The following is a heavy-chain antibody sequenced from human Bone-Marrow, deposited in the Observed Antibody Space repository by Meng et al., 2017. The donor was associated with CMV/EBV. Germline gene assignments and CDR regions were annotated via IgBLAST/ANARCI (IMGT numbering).Heavy chain of an antibody. CDR2: INSNSGGT. V-gene: IGHV1-2*02. J-gene: IGHJ5*02. CDR1: GYTFTGYY. Sequence: ASVKDSCKASGYTFTGYYMHWVRQAPGQGLEWMGWINSNSGGTNYAQKFLGRVTMTRDTSISTAYMELSSLRSDDTAVYYCARDLYGSPIERNCFDPWGQGTLVTVSS. D-gene: IGHD3-10*01. CDR3: ARDLYGSPIERNCFDP.